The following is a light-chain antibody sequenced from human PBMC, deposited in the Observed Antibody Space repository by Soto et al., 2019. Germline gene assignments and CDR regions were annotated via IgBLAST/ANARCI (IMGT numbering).Light chain of an antibody. CDR1: QGIRND. CDR3: QQYESYSPWT. CDR2: AAS. Sequence: AIQMTQSPSSLAASLGDRVTITCRASQGIRNDLGWYQQKPGKAPKLLIYAASSLQSGVPSRFSGSGSGTEFTLTISNLQPDDFANYYCQQYESYSPWTFGQGTKVDIK. V-gene: IGKV1-6*01. J-gene: IGKJ1*01.